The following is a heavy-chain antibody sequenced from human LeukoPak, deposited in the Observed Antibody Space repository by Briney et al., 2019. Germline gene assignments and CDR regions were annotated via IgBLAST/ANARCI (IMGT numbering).Heavy chain of an antibody. CDR2: INHSGST. CDR1: GGSFSGYY. V-gene: IGHV4-34*01. D-gene: IGHD2-15*01. CDR3: ARAGGYCSGGSCYS. J-gene: IGHJ4*02. Sequence: TSETLSLICAVYGGSFSGYYWSWIRQPPGKGLEWIGEINHSGSTNYNPSLKSRVTISVDTSKNQFSLKLSSVTAADTAVYYCARAGGYCSGGSCYSWGQGTLVTVSS.